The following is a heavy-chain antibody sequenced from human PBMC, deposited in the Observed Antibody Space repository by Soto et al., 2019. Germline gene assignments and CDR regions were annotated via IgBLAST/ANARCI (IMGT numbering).Heavy chain of an antibody. CDR1: GGSISTSAW. D-gene: IGHD6-19*01. CDR2: IYHSGGT. CDR3: AGRTVAVYRSDF. J-gene: IGHJ4*02. V-gene: IGHV4-4*02. Sequence: QVQLQESGPGLVKPSETLSLTCAVSGGSISTSAWWSWVRQSPGKGLEWIGEIYHSGGTNYNPSLKSRVTILVDKSKNQFSLKLCSVTAADTAVYYCAGRTVAVYRSDFWGQGTLVTVSA.